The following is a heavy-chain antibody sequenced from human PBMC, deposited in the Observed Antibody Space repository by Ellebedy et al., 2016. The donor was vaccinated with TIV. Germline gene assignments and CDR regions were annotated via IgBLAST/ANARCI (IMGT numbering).Heavy chain of an antibody. J-gene: IGHJ4*02. CDR1: GFSMSVYA. CDR2: ISDSGSRT. D-gene: IGHD3-10*01. Sequence: PGGSLRLSCTASGFSMSVYAMTWVRKAPGKGLEWVSSISDSGSRTDYADSVQGRFTISRDNSKKMLYLQMNSLRVEDTAVYYCAKRHYGFHAYEDITHWGQGTLVSVSS. CDR3: AKRHYGFHAYEDITH. V-gene: IGHV3-23*01.